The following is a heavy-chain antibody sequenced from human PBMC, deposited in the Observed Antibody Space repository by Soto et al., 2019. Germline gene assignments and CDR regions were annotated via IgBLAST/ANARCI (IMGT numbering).Heavy chain of an antibody. Sequence: PSETLSLTCTASGGSMSPYYWSWIRQPPGKGLEWIGYIYYTGSTSYNPSLKSRVTISVDTSKTQFSLKLSSVTAADTALYYCARSFYESSGYYPLWGQGTLVTAPQ. J-gene: IGHJ4*02. D-gene: IGHD3-22*01. V-gene: IGHV4-59*01. CDR2: IYYTGST. CDR1: GGSMSPYY. CDR3: ARSFYESSGYYPL.